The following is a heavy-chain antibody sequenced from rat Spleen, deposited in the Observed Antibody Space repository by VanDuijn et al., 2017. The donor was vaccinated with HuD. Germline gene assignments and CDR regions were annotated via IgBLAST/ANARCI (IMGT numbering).Heavy chain of an antibody. CDR3: AGYYNTYAFAY. D-gene: IGHD1-10*01. Sequence: EVQLQESGPGLVKPSQSLSLTCSVTGYSITSNYWGWIRKFPGNKMEWIGHISYSGSTSYNPSLTTRISITRDTSKNQFFLQVHSVTTEDTAAYYCAGYYNTYAFAYWGQGTLVTVSS. CDR1: GYSITSNY. J-gene: IGHJ3*01. CDR2: ISYSGST. V-gene: IGHV3-1*01.